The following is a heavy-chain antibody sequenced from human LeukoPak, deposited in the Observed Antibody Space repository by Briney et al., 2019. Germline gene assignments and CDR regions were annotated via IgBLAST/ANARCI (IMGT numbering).Heavy chain of an antibody. J-gene: IGHJ4*02. Sequence: PGGSLRLSCAACGFTFSDYYMSSIRQAPGKGLEWVSYISSSSSYTKYGDSVKGRFTISRDNAKNSLYLQVNSLRAEDTAVCHCARGTGTTAYFDYWGQGTLVTVSS. CDR3: ARGTGTTAYFDY. D-gene: IGHD1-1*01. CDR2: ISSSSSYT. V-gene: IGHV3-11*06. CDR1: GFTFSDYY.